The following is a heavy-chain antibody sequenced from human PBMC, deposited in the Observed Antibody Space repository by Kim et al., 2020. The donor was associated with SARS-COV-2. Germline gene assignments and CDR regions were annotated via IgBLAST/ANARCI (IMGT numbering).Heavy chain of an antibody. CDR2: IHYSGTT. Sequence: SETLSLTCAVSGDSISSSIWWTWVRQSPGKGLEWIGEIHYSGTTNYNPSLKSRVTISVDKSQNQFSLRLNYLTAADTAMYYCATVLGGCSTTSCYLSSWG. J-gene: IGHJ5*01. CDR3: ATVLGGCSTTSCYLSS. CDR1: GDSISSSIW. V-gene: IGHV4-4*02. D-gene: IGHD2-2*01.